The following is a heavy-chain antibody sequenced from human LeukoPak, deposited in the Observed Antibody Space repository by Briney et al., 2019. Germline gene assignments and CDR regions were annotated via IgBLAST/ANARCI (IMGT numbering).Heavy chain of an antibody. J-gene: IGHJ5*02. D-gene: IGHD2-2*01. CDR1: GYTFINYD. CDR2: IIPIFGTA. V-gene: IGHV1-69*13. Sequence: SVKVSCKASGYTFINYDIRWVRQAPGQGLEWMGGIIPIFGTANYAQKFQGRVTITADESTSTAYMELSSLRSEDTAVYYCASRLPAAESAWFDPWGQGTLVTVSS. CDR3: ASRLPAAESAWFDP.